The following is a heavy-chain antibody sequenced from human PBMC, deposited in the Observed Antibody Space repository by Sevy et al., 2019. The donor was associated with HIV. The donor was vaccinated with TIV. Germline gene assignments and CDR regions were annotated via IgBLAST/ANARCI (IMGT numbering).Heavy chain of an antibody. V-gene: IGHV1-69*13. D-gene: IGHD3-22*01. CDR1: GGTFSSYA. J-gene: IGHJ5*02. CDR2: IIPIFGTA. CDR3: ARDLGDYYDSSGYRGNWFDP. Sequence: ASVKVSCKASGGTFSSYAISWVRQAPGQGLEWMGWIIPIFGTANYAQKFQGRVTITADESTSTAYMELSSLRSEDTAVYYCARDLGDYYDSSGYRGNWFDPWGQGTLVTVSS.